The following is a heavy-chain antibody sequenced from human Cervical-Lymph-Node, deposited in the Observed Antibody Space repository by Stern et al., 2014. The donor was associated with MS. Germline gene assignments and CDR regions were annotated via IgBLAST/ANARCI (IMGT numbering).Heavy chain of an antibody. J-gene: IGHJ5*02. CDR3: TRVQRERRALDHFDP. Sequence: QVQLGQSGAEVKKPGASVKVSCEASGFTFTTHYMHWIRQAPGEGLEWVGMINPNSGTTSYARQFQGRVIITRDTSTSTIYMELTGLRSEDTALYFCTRVQRERRALDHFDPWGQGTLVTVSS. CDR2: INPNSGTT. D-gene: IGHD1-1*01. CDR1: GFTFTTHY. V-gene: IGHV1-46*03.